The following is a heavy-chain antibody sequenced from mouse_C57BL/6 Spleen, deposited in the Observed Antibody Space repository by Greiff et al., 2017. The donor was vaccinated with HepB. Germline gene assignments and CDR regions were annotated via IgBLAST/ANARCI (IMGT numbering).Heavy chain of an antibody. D-gene: IGHD2-5*01. CDR2: IYPSDSET. V-gene: IGHV1-61*01. CDR3: ARQDYSNAMEY. CDR1: GYTFTSYW. J-gene: IGHJ4*01. Sequence: QVQLQQPGAELVRPGSSVKLSCKASGYTFTSYWMDWVKQRPGQGLEWIGNIYPSDSETHYNQKFKDKATLTVDKSSSTAYMQLSSLTSEDSAVYYCARQDYSNAMEYWGQRTSGTVSS.